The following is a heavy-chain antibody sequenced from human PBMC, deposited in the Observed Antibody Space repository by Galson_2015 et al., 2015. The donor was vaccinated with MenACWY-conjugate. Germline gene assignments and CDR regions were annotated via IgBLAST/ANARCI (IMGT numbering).Heavy chain of an antibody. J-gene: IGHJ4*02. D-gene: IGHD3-16*01. CDR1: GFTLSHYW. Sequence: SLRLSCAASGFTLSHYWLSWVRQAPGKGLEWLANINEGGSQKYHLDSVKGRFTISRDNAKNSLYLQMNSVRVEDTALYYCARVVRVRLTVSVPYYFDRWGQGTLVTVSS. V-gene: IGHV3-7*03. CDR3: ARVVRVRLTVSVPYYFDR. CDR2: INEGGSQK.